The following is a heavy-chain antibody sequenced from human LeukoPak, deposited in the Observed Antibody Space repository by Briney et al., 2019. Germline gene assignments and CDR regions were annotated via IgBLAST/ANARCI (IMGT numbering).Heavy chain of an antibody. CDR2: IYHSGST. CDR1: GGSISSSNG. J-gene: IGHJ4*02. D-gene: IGHD3-3*01. Sequence: SETLSLTCAVSGGSISSSNGWSWVRQPPGKGLEWIGEIYHSGSTNYNPSLKSRVTISVDRSKNQFSLKLSSVTAADTAVYYCARGRYGDFWSGATFDYWGQGTLVTVSS. CDR3: ARGRYGDFWSGATFDY. V-gene: IGHV4-4*02.